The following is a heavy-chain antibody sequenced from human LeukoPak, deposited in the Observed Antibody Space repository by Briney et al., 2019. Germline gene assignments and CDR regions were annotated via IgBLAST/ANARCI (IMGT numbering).Heavy chain of an antibody. Sequence: ASVKVSCKASGGTFSSYAISWVRQAPGQGLEWMGGIIPIFGTANYAQKFQGRVTITTDESTSTAYMELSSLRSEDTAVYYCTREHRGGYYFDYWGQGTLVTVSS. CDR1: GGTFSSYA. D-gene: IGHD3-10*01. CDR2: IIPIFGTA. J-gene: IGHJ4*02. V-gene: IGHV1-69*05. CDR3: TREHRGGYYFDY.